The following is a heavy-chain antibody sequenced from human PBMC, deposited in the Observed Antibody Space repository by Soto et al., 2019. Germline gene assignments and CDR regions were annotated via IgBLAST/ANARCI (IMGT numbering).Heavy chain of an antibody. V-gene: IGHV3-15*01. Sequence: GGSLRLSCPASGFTFSKAWMSWVRQAPGRGLEWVGRIKRKTDGGTTDYVAPVKGRFTISRDDSKNTLYLQMNSLKTEDTAVYYCTTAEPNYYGSGSYYYFDYWGQGTLVTVSS. CDR1: GFTFSKAW. CDR2: IKRKTDGGTT. D-gene: IGHD3-10*01. CDR3: TTAEPNYYGSGSYYYFDY. J-gene: IGHJ4*02.